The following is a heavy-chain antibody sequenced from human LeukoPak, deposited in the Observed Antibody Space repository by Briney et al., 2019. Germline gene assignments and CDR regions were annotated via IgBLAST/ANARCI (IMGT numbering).Heavy chain of an antibody. CDR1: GDPITTTTYY. Sequence: PSETLSLTCSVSGDPITTTTYYWDWIRQPPGKGLEWIGSIYYSGSTYYNPSLKSRVTISVDTSKNQFSLKLSSVTATDTAVYHCARQFSYASGRGYMDVWGQGTTVTVSS. CDR3: ARQFSYASGRGYMDV. D-gene: IGHD3-10*01. V-gene: IGHV4-39*01. J-gene: IGHJ6*02. CDR2: IYYSGST.